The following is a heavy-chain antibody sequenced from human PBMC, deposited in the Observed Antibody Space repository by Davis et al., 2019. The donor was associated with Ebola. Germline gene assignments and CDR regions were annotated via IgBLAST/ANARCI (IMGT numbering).Heavy chain of an antibody. J-gene: IGHJ4*02. D-gene: IGHD2-8*02. CDR1: GFTFSSYA. CDR3: AKAVCTGGVCYEGY. CDR2: ISGSGGST. Sequence: GGSLRLSCAASGFTFSSYAMSWVRQAPGKGLKWVSAISGSGGSTYYADSVKGRFTVSRDNSKNTLYLQMNSLRAEDTAVYYCAKAVCTGGVCYEGYWGQGTLVTVSS. V-gene: IGHV3-23*01.